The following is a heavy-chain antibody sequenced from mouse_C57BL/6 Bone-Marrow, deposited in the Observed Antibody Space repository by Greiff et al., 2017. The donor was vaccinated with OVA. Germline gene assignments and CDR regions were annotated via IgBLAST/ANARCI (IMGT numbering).Heavy chain of an antibody. V-gene: IGHV5-17*01. CDR1: GFTFSDSG. Sequence: EVKLVESGGGLVKPGGSLKLSCAASGFTFSDSGMHWVRQAPEKGLEWVAYISSGSSTIYYADTVKGRFTISRDNAKNTLFLQMTSLRSEDTAMYYCARGFAYWGQGTLVTVSA. J-gene: IGHJ3*01. CDR2: ISSGSSTI. CDR3: ARGFAY.